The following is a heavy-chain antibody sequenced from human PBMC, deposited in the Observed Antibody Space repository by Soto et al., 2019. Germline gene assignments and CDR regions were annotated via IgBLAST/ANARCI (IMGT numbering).Heavy chain of an antibody. J-gene: IGHJ4*02. V-gene: IGHV3-23*01. CDR2: ISGSDDST. CDR1: GFTFSSYA. D-gene: IGHD6-6*01. Sequence: EVQLLESGGGLVQPGESLRLSCAASGFTFSSYAMSWVRQAPGKGLEWVSVISGSDDSTYYADSVKGRFTISRDNSKNTLYLQQNSLRAEDTAVYYCAKRSSSSTFDYWGQGTPVTVSS. CDR3: AKRSSSSTFDY.